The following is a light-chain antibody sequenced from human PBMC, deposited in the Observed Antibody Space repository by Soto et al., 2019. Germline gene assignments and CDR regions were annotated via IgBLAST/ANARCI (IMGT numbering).Light chain of an antibody. CDR1: QSIGRF. CDR2: AAS. CDR3: QQSYSPPPIT. J-gene: IGKJ5*01. Sequence: DIQMTQSPSSLSASVGDRVTITCRASQSIGRFLNWYQQKPGKAPALLIYAASSVQSGVPSRFSGSGSGTDFTLTISSLQPEDFATYYCQQSYSPPPITFGQGTRLEIK. V-gene: IGKV1-39*01.